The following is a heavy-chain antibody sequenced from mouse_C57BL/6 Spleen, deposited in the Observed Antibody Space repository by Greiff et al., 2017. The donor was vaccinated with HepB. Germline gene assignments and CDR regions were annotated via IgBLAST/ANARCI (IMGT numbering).Heavy chain of an antibody. CDR2: INPNNGGT. J-gene: IGHJ2*01. D-gene: IGHD4-1*01. CDR3: ARAANWYYLYY. V-gene: IGHV1-26*01. Sequence: EVQLQQSGPELVKPGASVKISCKASGYTFTDYYMNWVKQSHGKSLEWIGDINPNNGGTSYNQKFKGTATLTVDKSSSTAYMELRSLTYEDSAVYYCARAANWYYLYYWGQGTTLTVSS. CDR1: GYTFTDYY.